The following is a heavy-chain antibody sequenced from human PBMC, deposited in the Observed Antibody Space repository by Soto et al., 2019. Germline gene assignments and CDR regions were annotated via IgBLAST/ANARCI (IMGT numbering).Heavy chain of an antibody. CDR3: ASPGRTARGLYYYGMDV. V-gene: IGHV3-53*01. Sequence: EVPLVESGGGLIQPGGSLRLSCAASGFTVSSNYMSWVRQAPGKGLEWVSVIYSDGSTYYADSVKGRFTISRDNSKTTLYLQMNSLRAEDTAVYYCASPGRTARGLYYYGMDVWGQGTTVTVSS. J-gene: IGHJ6*02. CDR1: GFTVSSNY. CDR2: IYSDGST. D-gene: IGHD6-6*01.